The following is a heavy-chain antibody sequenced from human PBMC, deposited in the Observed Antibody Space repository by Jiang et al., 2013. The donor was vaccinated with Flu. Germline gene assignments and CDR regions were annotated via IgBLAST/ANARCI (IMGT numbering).Heavy chain of an antibody. V-gene: IGHV2-5*01. D-gene: IGHD3-3*01. Sequence: KPTQTLTLTCTFSGFSLSTSGVGVGWIRQPPGKALEWLALIYWNDDKRYSPSLKSRLTITKDTSKNQVVLTMTNMDPVDTATYYCALCSPYDFWSGYFFGCDMDVWGQGTTVTVSS. CDR3: ALCSPYDFWSGYFFGCDMDV. CDR2: IYWNDDK. J-gene: IGHJ6*02. CDR1: GFSLSTSGVG.